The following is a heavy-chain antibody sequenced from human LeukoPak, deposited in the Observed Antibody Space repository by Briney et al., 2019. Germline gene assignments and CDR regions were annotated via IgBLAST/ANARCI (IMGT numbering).Heavy chain of an antibody. CDR2: ISSSSSYI. D-gene: IGHD6-13*01. CDR1: GFTFSSYS. J-gene: IGHJ5*02. Sequence: GGSLRLSCAASGFTFSSYSMNWVRQAPGKGLEWVSSISSSSSYIYYADSVKGRFTISRDNAKNSLYLQMNSLRAEDTAVYYCARDRSSSSWSPQWFDPWGQGTLVTVSS. V-gene: IGHV3-21*01. CDR3: ARDRSSSSWSPQWFDP.